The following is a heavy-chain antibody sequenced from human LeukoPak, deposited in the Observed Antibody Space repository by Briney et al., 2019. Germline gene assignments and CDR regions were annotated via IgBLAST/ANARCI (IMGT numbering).Heavy chain of an antibody. Sequence: PGRSLRLSCRASRFSFSDYDMHWVRQAPGKGLEWVAVISYDGSRKHYGDSVKGRFTISRDNSESTLFLQMNRLRTDDTSVYFCAKYAYNWNAPDGFDMWGQGTMVIVSS. CDR3: AKYAYNWNAPDGFDM. CDR1: RFSFSDYD. V-gene: IGHV3-30*18. D-gene: IGHD1-1*01. J-gene: IGHJ3*02. CDR2: ISYDGSRK.